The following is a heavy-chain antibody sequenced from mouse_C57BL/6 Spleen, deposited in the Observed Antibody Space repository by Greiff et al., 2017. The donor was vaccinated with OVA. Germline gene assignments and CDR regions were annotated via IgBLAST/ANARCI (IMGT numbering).Heavy chain of an antibody. CDR2: IDPNSGGT. J-gene: IGHJ1*03. CDR3: ARWGGLRLHWYFDV. D-gene: IGHD2-4*01. CDR1: GYTFTSYW. V-gene: IGHV1-72*01. Sequence: QVQLKQPGAELVKPGASVKLSCKASGYTFTSYWMHWVKQRPGRGLEWIGRIDPNSGGTKYNEKFKSKATLTVDKPSSTAYMQLSSLTSEDSAVYYCARWGGLRLHWYFDVWGTGTTVTVSS.